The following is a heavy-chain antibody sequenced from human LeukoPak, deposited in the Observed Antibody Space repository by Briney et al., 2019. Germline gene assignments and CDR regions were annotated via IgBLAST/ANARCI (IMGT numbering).Heavy chain of an antibody. Sequence: GGSLRLSCAASGFTFTSYAMSWVRQAPGKGLEWVSGISGSGGSTHYADSVKGRFTISRDNSKNTLYLQMNSLRAEDTAVYYCAKGEQWSDYWGQGTLVTVSS. CDR3: AKGEQWSDY. CDR2: ISGSGGST. J-gene: IGHJ4*02. V-gene: IGHV3-23*01. CDR1: GFTFTSYA. D-gene: IGHD6-19*01.